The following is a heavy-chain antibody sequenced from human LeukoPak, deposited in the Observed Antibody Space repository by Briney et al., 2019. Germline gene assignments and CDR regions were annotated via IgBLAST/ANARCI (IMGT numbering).Heavy chain of an antibody. V-gene: IGHV4-30-4*01. CDR2: IHYSGRA. D-gene: IGHD3-10*01. J-gene: IGHJ5*02. CDR1: GGSISSGDYY. Sequence: SETLSLTCTVSGGSISSGDYYWSWIRQPPGKGLEWIGYIHYSGRAYYKWSLKSRVAISVDTSKNQFSLRLNSVTAADTAVYYCARYYYGSGRFDPWGQGTLVTVSS. CDR3: ARYYYGSGRFDP.